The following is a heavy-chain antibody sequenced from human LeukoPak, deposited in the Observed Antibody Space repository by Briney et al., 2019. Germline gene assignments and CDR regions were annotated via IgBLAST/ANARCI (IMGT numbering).Heavy chain of an antibody. CDR3: AREEEMATNTDY. J-gene: IGHJ4*02. V-gene: IGHV3-74*01. CDR1: GFSFRRHW. CDR2: INGDGSAT. D-gene: IGHD5-24*01. Sequence: GGSLRLSCAASGFSFRRHWMHWVRQAPGKGLVWVSRINGDGSATYYADSVKGRFSISRDNPKNTLYLHMHSLRADDTAVYYCAREEEMATNTDYWGQGTLVTVSS.